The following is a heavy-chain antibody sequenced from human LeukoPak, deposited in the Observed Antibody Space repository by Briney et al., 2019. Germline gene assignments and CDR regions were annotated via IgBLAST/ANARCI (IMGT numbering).Heavy chain of an antibody. D-gene: IGHD2-15*01. CDR2: IYPGDSDT. CDR3: ARRYCSGDSGYGRLDS. Sequence: GESLKTSCKGSGYNFTTNWIGWVRQMPGKGLEWMGSIYPGDSDTRYSPSIQGHVTTSADKPISTAYLQWSSLKASDTAMYYCARRYCSGDSGYGRLDSWGQGTLVTVSS. J-gene: IGHJ4*02. V-gene: IGHV5-51*01. CDR1: GYNFTTNW.